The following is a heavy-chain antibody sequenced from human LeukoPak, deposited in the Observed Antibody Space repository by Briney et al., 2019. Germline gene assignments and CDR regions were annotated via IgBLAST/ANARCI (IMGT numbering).Heavy chain of an antibody. CDR3: ARALIGYYFDY. CDR1: GFSFSRYR. Sequence: TGGSLRLSCAASGFSFSRYRMNWVRQAPGKGLEWVSSVSNSGDYIHYADSVKGRFTISRDNSKNSLYLQMNSLRAEDTAVYYCARALIGYYFDYWGQGTLVTVSS. CDR2: VSNSGDYI. J-gene: IGHJ4*02. D-gene: IGHD2-8*01. V-gene: IGHV3-21*06.